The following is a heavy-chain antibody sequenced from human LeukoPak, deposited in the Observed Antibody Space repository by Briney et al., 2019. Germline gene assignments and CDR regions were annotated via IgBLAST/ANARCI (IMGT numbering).Heavy chain of an antibody. D-gene: IGHD3-9*01. Sequence: GGSLRLSCAASGFTFGDYWMTWVRQAPGKGLEWVANIRQDGGNQYYVDSVVGRFTISRDNAKNSLYLQMNSLRAEDTAVYYCVRHPGRYNILTGYSYYFDYWGQGTLVTVSS. J-gene: IGHJ4*02. CDR3: VRHPGRYNILTGYSYYFDY. V-gene: IGHV3-7*01. CDR1: GFTFGDYW. CDR2: IRQDGGNQ.